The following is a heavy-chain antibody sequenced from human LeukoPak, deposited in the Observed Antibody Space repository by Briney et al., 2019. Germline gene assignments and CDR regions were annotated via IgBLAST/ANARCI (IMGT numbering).Heavy chain of an antibody. Sequence: PGGSLRLSCTVSGFTVSSNSMSWVRQAPGKGLEWVANIKQDGSEKYYVDSVKGRFTISRDNAKNSLYLQMNSLRAEDTAVYYCARAYCSGGSCSSSLFDYWGQGTLVTVSS. D-gene: IGHD2-15*01. CDR3: ARAYCSGGSCSSSLFDY. CDR2: IKQDGSEK. V-gene: IGHV3-7*01. J-gene: IGHJ4*02. CDR1: GFTVSSNS.